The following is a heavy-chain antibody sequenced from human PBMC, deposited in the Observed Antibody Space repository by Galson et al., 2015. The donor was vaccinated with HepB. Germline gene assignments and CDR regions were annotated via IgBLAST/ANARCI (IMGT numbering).Heavy chain of an antibody. CDR2: IYYGGSGTT. Sequence: GSIVSSSHYWGWIRQPPGKGLEWIGRIYYGGSGTTLYNPSLKSRVTISVDPSRNQFSLELRSVTAADTAVYYCARPRYCSSATCTATFDYWGQGTLVTVSS. D-gene: IGHD2-2*01. CDR3: ARPRYCSSATCTATFDY. J-gene: IGHJ4*02. CDR1: GSIVSSSHY. V-gene: IGHV4-39*01.